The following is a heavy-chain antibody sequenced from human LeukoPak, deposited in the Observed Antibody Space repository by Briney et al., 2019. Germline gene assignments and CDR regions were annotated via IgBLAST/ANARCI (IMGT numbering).Heavy chain of an antibody. Sequence: SETLSLTCTVSGGSISSYYWSWIRQPPGKGLEWIVYIYYSGSTNYNPSLKSRVTISVDTSKNQFSLKLSSVTAADTAVYYCAREKYNYGDNDAFDIWGQGTMVTVSS. D-gene: IGHD4-17*01. CDR3: AREKYNYGDNDAFDI. J-gene: IGHJ3*02. CDR1: GGSISSYY. V-gene: IGHV4-59*01. CDR2: IYYSGST.